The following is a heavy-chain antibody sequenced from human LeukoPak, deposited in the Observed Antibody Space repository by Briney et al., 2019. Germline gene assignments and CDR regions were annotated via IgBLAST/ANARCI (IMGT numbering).Heavy chain of an antibody. Sequence: AGGSLRLSCAASVFTFSSYAMSWLRHAPGKGLEWVSAISGSGGSTYYADSVKGRFTISRDNSKNTLYLQMNSLRAEETVVYYCAKLVVPAATPLDYWGQGTLVTVSS. J-gene: IGHJ4*02. D-gene: IGHD2-2*01. CDR1: VFTFSSYA. V-gene: IGHV3-23*01. CDR2: ISGSGGST. CDR3: AKLVVPAATPLDY.